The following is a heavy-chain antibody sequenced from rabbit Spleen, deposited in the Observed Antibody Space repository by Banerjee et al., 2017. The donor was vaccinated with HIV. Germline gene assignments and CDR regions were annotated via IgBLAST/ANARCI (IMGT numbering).Heavy chain of an antibody. J-gene: IGHJ4*01. D-gene: IGHD8-1*01. CDR1: GFSFSPVNW. CDR3: ARDGAGGSYFAL. V-gene: IGHV1S40*01. CDR2: IYAGSTGTT. Sequence: QSLEESGGDLVKPGASLTLTCTASGFSFSPVNWIYWVRQAPGKGLEWIGTIYAGSTGTTDYARWAKGRFTISKTSSTTVTLQMTSLTAADTATYFCARDGAGGSYFALWGPGTLVTVS.